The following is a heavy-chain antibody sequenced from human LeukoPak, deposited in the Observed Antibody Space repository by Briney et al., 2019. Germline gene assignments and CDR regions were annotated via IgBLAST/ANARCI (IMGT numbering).Heavy chain of an antibody. J-gene: IGHJ4*02. Sequence: ASAKVSCKASGYTFTSYAMNWVRQAPGQGLEWMGWINTNTGNPTYAQGFTGRFVFSLDTSVSTAYLQISSLKAEDTAVYYCARRRAYYDFWSGYYNPHEFDYWGQGTLVTVSS. CDR1: GYTFTSYA. V-gene: IGHV7-4-1*02. CDR3: ARRRAYYDFWSGYYNPHEFDY. D-gene: IGHD3-3*01. CDR2: INTNTGNP.